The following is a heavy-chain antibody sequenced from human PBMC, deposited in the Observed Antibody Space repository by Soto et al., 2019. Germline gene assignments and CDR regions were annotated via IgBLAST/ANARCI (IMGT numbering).Heavy chain of an antibody. D-gene: IGHD6-19*01. Sequence: GGSLRLSCAASGFTFSSYSMNWVRQAPGKGLEWVSSIGSSSSYIYYADSVKGRFTISRDNAKNSLYLQMNSLRAEDTAVYYCAREERVAVYNWFDPWGQGTLVTVSS. CDR3: AREERVAVYNWFDP. V-gene: IGHV3-21*03. CDR1: GFTFSSYS. CDR2: IGSSSSYI. J-gene: IGHJ5*02.